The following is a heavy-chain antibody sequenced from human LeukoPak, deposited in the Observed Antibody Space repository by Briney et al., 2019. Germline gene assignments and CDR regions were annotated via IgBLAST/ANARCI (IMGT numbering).Heavy chain of an antibody. Sequence: GRSLRLSCAASGFTFSSNAMHWVRQAPGKGLEWVAFISYDGSNKYYADSVKGRFTISRDNSKYTLYLQMNSLRGEDTAVYYCVRGGIGYNLDVWGQGTTVTVSS. J-gene: IGHJ6*02. CDR3: VRGGIGYNLDV. V-gene: IGHV3-30-3*01. CDR1: GFTFSSNA. CDR2: ISYDGSNK. D-gene: IGHD5-24*01.